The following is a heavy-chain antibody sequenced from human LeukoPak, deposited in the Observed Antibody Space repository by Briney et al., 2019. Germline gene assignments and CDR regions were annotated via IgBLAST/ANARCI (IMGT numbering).Heavy chain of an antibody. D-gene: IGHD5-12*01. CDR2: ISYDGSNK. CDR3: ATEQRGGYDL. Sequence: VAVISYDGSNKYYADSVKGRFTISRDNSKNTLYLQMNSLKAEDTAVYYCATEQRGGYDLWGQGTLVTVSS. V-gene: IGHV3-30*01. J-gene: IGHJ4*02.